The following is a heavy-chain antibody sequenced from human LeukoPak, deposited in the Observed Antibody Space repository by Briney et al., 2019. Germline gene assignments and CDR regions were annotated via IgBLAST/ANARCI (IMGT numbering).Heavy chain of an antibody. CDR3: AVLTYQLLDYYFDY. V-gene: IGHV3-48*01. CDR1: GFIFSSYS. CDR2: ISSSGSTI. Sequence: GGSLRLSCAASGFIFSSYSMNWVRQAPGKGLEWVSYISSSGSTIYYADSVKGRFTISRDNAKNSLYLQMNSLRAEDTAVYYCAVLTYQLLDYYFDYWGQGTLVTVSS. J-gene: IGHJ4*02. D-gene: IGHD2-2*01.